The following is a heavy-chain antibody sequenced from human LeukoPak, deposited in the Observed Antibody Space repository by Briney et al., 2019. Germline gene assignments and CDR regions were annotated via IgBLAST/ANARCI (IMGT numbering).Heavy chain of an antibody. V-gene: IGHV3-7*01. CDR1: GFTFSSYW. CDR2: IKQDGSEE. Sequence: PGGSLRFSYAASGFTFSSYWMSWVRQAPGKGLEWVANIKQDGSEENFVDSVKGQFTISRDNAKKSLYLQMNSLRAEDTAVYYCARGSSAGASLRHDYWGQGTLVTVSS. J-gene: IGHJ4*02. CDR3: ARGSSAGASLRHDY. D-gene: IGHD1-26*01.